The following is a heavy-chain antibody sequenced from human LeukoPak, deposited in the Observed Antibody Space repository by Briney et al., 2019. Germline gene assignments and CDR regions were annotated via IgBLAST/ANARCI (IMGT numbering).Heavy chain of an antibody. CDR2: INHSGST. CDR3: ATYSGSSWAFDY. V-gene: IGHV4-39*07. CDR1: GGSISSSSYY. J-gene: IGHJ4*02. D-gene: IGHD1-26*01. Sequence: PSETLSLTCTVSGGSISSSSYYWGWICQPPGKGLEWIGEINHSGSTNYNPSLKSRVTISVDTSKNQFSLKLSSVTAADTAVYYCATYSGSSWAFDYWGQGTLVTVSS.